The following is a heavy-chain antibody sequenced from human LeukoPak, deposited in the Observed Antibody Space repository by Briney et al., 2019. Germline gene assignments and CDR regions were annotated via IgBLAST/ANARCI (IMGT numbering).Heavy chain of an antibody. Sequence: GASVKVSCKASGGTFSSYAISWVRQAPGQGLEWMGRIIPIFGTANYAQKFQGRVTITTDESTSTAYMELSSLRSEDTAVYYCASTRSYYDSSGYFPYWGQGTLVTVSS. CDR1: GGTFSSYA. D-gene: IGHD3-22*01. CDR2: IIPIFGTA. J-gene: IGHJ4*02. CDR3: ASTRSYYDSSGYFPY. V-gene: IGHV1-69*05.